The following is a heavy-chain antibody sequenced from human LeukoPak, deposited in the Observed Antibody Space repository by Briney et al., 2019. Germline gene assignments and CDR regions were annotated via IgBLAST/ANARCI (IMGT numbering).Heavy chain of an antibody. Sequence: SQTLSLTCTVSGGSLSSGDYYWSWIRQPPGKGLEWIGYIYNTGSTYYSPSLQSRVTISVDTSKNQFSLNLRSVTAADTAVYYCARGGIAARLMYGFQNWFAPWGQGTLVTVSS. D-gene: IGHD6-6*01. J-gene: IGHJ5*02. CDR1: GGSLSSGDYY. V-gene: IGHV4-30-4*01. CDR2: IYNTGST. CDR3: ARGGIAARLMYGFQNWFAP.